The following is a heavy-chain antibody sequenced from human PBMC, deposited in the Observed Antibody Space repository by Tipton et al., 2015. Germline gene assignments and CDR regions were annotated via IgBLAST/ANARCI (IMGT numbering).Heavy chain of an antibody. Sequence: SLRLSCEASGSMFSYYPMNWVRQAPGKGLEWVSYISTRSNIVYYADSVKGRLTVSSDNAKNSLYLEMESLRDEDTAVYYCARGVRSISPSWDYYYGMDVWGRGTSVTVSS. CDR3: ARGVRSISPSWDYYYGMDV. D-gene: IGHD6-6*01. CDR2: ISTRSNIV. J-gene: IGHJ6*02. V-gene: IGHV3-48*02. CDR1: GSMFSYYP.